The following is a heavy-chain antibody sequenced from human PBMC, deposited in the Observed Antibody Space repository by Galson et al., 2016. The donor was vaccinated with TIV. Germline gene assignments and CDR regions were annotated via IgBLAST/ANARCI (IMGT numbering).Heavy chain of an antibody. V-gene: IGHV4-34*01. CDR1: GGSVSGYY. J-gene: IGHJ6*03. CDR3: ARVQWCSSIVSYYYHLDV. Sequence: SETLSLTCGVYGGSVSGYYWGWFRQPPGKGLEWIGEINHFRSSNYNPSLKSRLTISIDTPKKQFSLRLRSVTAADTAVYYCARVQWCSSIVSYYYHLDVWGKGTTVIVSS. D-gene: IGHD5/OR15-5a*01. CDR2: INHFRSS.